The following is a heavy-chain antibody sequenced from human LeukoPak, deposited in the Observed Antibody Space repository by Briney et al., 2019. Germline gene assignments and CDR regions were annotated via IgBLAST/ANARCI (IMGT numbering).Heavy chain of an antibody. V-gene: IGHV4-59*01. CDR1: GDSISSYY. J-gene: IGHJ4*02. CDR3: ARVPYDSSGCPDY. D-gene: IGHD3-22*01. CDR2: IYNSGDT. Sequence: SETLSLTCTVSGDSISSYYWSWIRQPPGKGLEYIGYIYNSGDTNYNPSLKSRVTISVDTSKNQFSLKLSSVTAADTAVYYCARVPYDSSGCPDYWGQGTLVTVSS.